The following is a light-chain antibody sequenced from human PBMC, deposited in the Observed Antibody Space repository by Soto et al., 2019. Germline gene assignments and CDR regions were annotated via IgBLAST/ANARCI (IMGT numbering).Light chain of an antibody. CDR3: QQRSDRLPIT. Sequence: EIVLTQSPATLSLSPGERGTLSCRASQSVSSHLAWYQQKPGQAPRLLIYDASKRPTGIPARFSGSGSGTDFTLTISSLEPEDSAVYYCQQRSDRLPITCGQGTRLEIK. CDR2: DAS. J-gene: IGKJ5*01. CDR1: QSVSSH. V-gene: IGKV3-11*01.